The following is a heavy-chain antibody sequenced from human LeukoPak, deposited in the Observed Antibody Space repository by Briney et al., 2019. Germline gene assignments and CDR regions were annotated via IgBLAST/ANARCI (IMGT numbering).Heavy chain of an antibody. J-gene: IGHJ4*02. CDR3: AKARAGDITAAFNY. D-gene: IGHD6-13*01. CDR2: ITSGANT. Sequence: WVRQAPGKGLEWVSGITSGANTYYADSVKGRFTISRDNSENTLNLQMNSLRAEDTAIYYCAKARAGDITAAFNYWGQGTLVTVSS. V-gene: IGHV3-23*01.